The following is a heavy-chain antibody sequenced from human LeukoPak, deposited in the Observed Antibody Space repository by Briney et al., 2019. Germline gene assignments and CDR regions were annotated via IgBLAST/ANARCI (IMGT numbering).Heavy chain of an antibody. CDR2: ITASGGNT. V-gene: IGHV3-23*01. CDR1: GFTFSSYA. D-gene: IGHD5-18*01. CDR3: AKGNGYSYGRYYFDY. J-gene: IGHJ4*02. Sequence: GGSLRLSCAASGFTFSSYAMGWVRQAPGKGLEWVSAITASGGNTYYADSVKGRFTIARDNSKNTLYLQVNSLRAEDTAVYYCAKGNGYSYGRYYFDYWGQGTLVTVSS.